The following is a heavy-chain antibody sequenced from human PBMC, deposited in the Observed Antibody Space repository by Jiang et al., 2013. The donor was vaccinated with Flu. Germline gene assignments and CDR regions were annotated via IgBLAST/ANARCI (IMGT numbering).Heavy chain of an antibody. Sequence: GSGLVKPSETLSLTCTVSGGSISSSSYYWGWIRQPPGKGLEWIGSIYYSGSTYYNPSLKSRVTISVDTSKNQFSLKLSSVTAADTAVYYCARDTSSAELLLGDAFDIWGQGTMVTVSS. V-gene: IGHV4-39*07. D-gene: IGHD6-19*01. J-gene: IGHJ3*02. CDR2: IYYSGST. CDR3: ARDTSSAELLLGDAFDI. CDR1: GGSISSSSYY.